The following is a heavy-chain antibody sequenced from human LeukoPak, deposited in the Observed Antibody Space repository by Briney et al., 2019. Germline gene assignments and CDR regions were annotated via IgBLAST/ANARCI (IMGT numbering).Heavy chain of an antibody. V-gene: IGHV4-59*01. CDR1: GGSISGYY. D-gene: IGHD3-22*01. CDR2: IYYSGST. CDR3: ARGRARDSSGYPNY. J-gene: IGHJ4*02. Sequence: SETLSLTCTVSGGSISGYYWSWLRQPPGKGLEWLGYIYYSGSTNYNPSLKSRVTISVDTSKNQFSLKLSSVTAADTAVYYCARGRARDSSGYPNYWGQGTLVTVSS.